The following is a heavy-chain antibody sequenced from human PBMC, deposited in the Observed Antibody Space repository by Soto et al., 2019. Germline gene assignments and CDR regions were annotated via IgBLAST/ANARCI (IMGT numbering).Heavy chain of an antibody. D-gene: IGHD3-3*02. Sequence: SETLSLTCTVSGGSVRIYYFSLIRQPPGKGLEWIGYIYYSGSTNYNPSLKSRVTISLDTSKNQFSLKLTSVTAADTAMYYCARVKLAGRGSFHYWGQGTLVTAPQ. CDR1: GGSVRIYY. CDR3: ARVKLAGRGSFHY. V-gene: IGHV4-59*08. J-gene: IGHJ4*02. CDR2: IYYSGST.